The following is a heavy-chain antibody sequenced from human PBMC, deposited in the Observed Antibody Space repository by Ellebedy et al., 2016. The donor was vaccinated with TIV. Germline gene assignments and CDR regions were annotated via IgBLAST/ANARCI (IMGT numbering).Heavy chain of an antibody. J-gene: IGHJ4*02. Sequence: GGSLRLSXAASGFTFSSYGMHWVRQAPGKGLEWVAVIWYDGSNKYYADSVKGRFTISRDNSKNTLYLQMNSLRAEDTAVYYCARPIVAIAVAGKTTPFGYWGQGTLVTVSS. CDR1: GFTFSSYG. CDR2: IWYDGSNK. D-gene: IGHD6-19*01. CDR3: ARPIVAIAVAGKTTPFGY. V-gene: IGHV3-33*01.